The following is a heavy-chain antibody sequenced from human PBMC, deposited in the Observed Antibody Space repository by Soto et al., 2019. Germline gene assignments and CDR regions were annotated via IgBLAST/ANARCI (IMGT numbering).Heavy chain of an antibody. CDR2: IIPIFGTA. CDR1: GGTFSGYA. Sequence: ASVKVSCKASGGTFSGYAISWVRQAPGQGLEWMGGIIPIFGTANYAQKFQGRVTITADESTSTAYMELSSPRSEDTAVYYCARDRRRSSGYVVHYGMDVWGQGTTVTVSS. CDR3: ARDRRRSSGYVVHYGMDV. D-gene: IGHD5-12*01. J-gene: IGHJ6*02. V-gene: IGHV1-69*13.